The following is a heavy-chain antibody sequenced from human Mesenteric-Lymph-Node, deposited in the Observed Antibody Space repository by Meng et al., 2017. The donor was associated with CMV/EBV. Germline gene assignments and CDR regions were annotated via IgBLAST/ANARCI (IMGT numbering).Heavy chain of an antibody. Sequence: ASVKVSCKASGYTFTDFYMYWVRQAPGQGLEWMGWISNSGATNYAQKFQGRVSMTRDTSIDTAYMELNWLTSDDTAVYYCARDQGFSWYPADYWGQGTLVTVSS. CDR1: GYTFTDFY. J-gene: IGHJ4*02. D-gene: IGHD6-13*01. CDR2: ISNSGAT. V-gene: IGHV1-2*02. CDR3: ARDQGFSWYPADY.